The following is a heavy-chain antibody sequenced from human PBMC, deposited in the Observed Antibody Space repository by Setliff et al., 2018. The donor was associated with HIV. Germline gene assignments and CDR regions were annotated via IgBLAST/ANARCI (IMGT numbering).Heavy chain of an antibody. CDR2: IHTTGST. J-gene: IGHJ5*02. V-gene: IGHV4-61*09. D-gene: IGHD3-16*01. CDR3: AKRTFGSGRLDP. CDR1: GDSISSGSYH. Sequence: PSETLSLTCSVSGDSISSGSYHWSWIRLPAGKGLEWIGQIHTTGSTNYNPSLKSRVTISMDTSKNQFSLNLNSVTATDTAVYYCAKRTFGSGRLDPWGQGTLVTVSS.